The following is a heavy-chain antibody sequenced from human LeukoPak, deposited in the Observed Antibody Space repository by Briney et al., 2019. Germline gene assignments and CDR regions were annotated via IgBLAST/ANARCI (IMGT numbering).Heavy chain of an antibody. CDR3: ASTYGSGSYYYGWFDP. CDR2: IIPIFGTA. J-gene: IGHJ5*02. V-gene: IGHV1-69*13. Sequence: GASVKVSCKASGGTFSSYAISWVRQAPGQGLEWMGGIIPIFGTANYAQKFQGRVTITADESTSTAYVELSSLRSEDTAVYYCASTYGSGSYYYGWFDPWGQGTLVTVSS. D-gene: IGHD3-10*01. CDR1: GGTFSSYA.